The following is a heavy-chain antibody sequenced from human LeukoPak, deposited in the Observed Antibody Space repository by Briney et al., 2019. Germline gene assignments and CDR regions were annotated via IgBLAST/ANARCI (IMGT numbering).Heavy chain of an antibody. J-gene: IGHJ4*02. D-gene: IGHD3-9*01. V-gene: IGHV3-49*04. CDR2: IRSKAYGCTT. CDR1: GFTFGDYA. CDR3: TRGDYDILTGQT. Sequence: GRSLRLSCTASGFTFGDYAMSWVRQAPGKGLEWVGFIRSKAYGCTTEYAGAVKGRFTGSRDDSKSIAYLQMNSLKTEDTAVYYCTRGDYDILTGQTWGQGTLVTVSS.